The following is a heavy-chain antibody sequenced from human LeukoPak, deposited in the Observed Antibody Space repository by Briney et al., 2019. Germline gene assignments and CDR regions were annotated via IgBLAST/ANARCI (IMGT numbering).Heavy chain of an antibody. V-gene: IGHV3-15*01. CDR2: IKSKTDGGTT. D-gene: IGHD3-3*01. CDR3: TTPAFWSGYYADLEYFQH. J-gene: IGHJ1*01. CDR1: GFTFSNAW. Sequence: GGSLRLSCAASGFTFSNAWMSWVRQAPGKGLEWVGRIKSKTDGGTTDYAAPVKGRFTISRDDSKNTLYLQMNSLKTEDTAVYYCTTPAFWSGYYADLEYFQHWGQGTLVTVSS.